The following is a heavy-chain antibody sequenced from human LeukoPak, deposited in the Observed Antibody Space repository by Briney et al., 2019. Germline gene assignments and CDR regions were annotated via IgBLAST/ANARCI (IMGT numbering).Heavy chain of an antibody. CDR2: ITGSGPYM. D-gene: IGHD3-10*01. Sequence: GGSLGLSCAASGFTFSTFAMHWVRLSPGKGLGWVSSITGSGPYMLYADSVKHRFTISRDNTKNLLYLEMNSLRAEDTAMYFCVRDVGAVRGEVYFDYWGQGTLVTVSS. J-gene: IGHJ4*02. V-gene: IGHV3-21*06. CDR3: VRDVGAVRGEVYFDY. CDR1: GFTFSTFA.